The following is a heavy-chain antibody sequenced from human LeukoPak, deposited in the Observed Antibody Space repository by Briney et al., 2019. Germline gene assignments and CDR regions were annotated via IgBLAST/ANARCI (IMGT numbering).Heavy chain of an antibody. Sequence: GGSLRLSCAASGFTFSSYAMHWVRQAPGKGLKWVAVTSFDGSDNYYADSVKGRFSISRDNSKNTVYLQMNSLRVEDTAVYYCARELREHGVFDIWGQGIMVTVSS. V-gene: IGHV3-30*14. CDR2: TSFDGSDN. J-gene: IGHJ3*02. D-gene: IGHD1-26*01. CDR3: ARELREHGVFDI. CDR1: GFTFSSYA.